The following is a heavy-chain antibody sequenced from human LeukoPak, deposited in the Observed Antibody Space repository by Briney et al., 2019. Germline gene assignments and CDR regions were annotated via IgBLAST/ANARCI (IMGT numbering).Heavy chain of an antibody. J-gene: IGHJ4*02. CDR2: VHLSGRT. Sequence: SETLSLTCGVSGGSISSTNWWTWVRQPPGGGLEWIGEVHLSGRTNYNPSLEGRVTMSVDMSENHISLKLTSVTAADTAVYYCAREGGPYRPLDYSGQGTLVTVSS. V-gene: IGHV4-4*02. CDR3: AREGGPYRPLDY. CDR1: GGSISSTNW.